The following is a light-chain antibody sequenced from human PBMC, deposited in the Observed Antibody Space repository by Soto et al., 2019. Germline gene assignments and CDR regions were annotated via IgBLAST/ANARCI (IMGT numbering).Light chain of an antibody. CDR3: QQYGGSPT. J-gene: IGKJ1*01. V-gene: IGKV3-20*01. CDR1: QSFGSSY. Sequence: EIVLTQSPGTLSLSPGERATLSCRASQSFGSSYLAWYQQKPGQAPRLLIYGASSRATGIPDRFSGSGSGTDFTLTISRLEPEDFAVYYCQQYGGSPTFGQGTKVEIK. CDR2: GAS.